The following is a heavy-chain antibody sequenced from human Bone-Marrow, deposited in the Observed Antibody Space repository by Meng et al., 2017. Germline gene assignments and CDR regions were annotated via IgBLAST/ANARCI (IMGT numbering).Heavy chain of an antibody. CDR1: GFTFSSYV. J-gene: IGHJ6*02. CDR2: ISYDGSNG. CDR3: AREISMSVTAYYYGMDV. V-gene: IGHV3-30*03. Sequence: GESLKISCVASGFTFSSYVMHWVRQAPGKGLEWVTLISYDGSNGYYADSVKGRFTISRDNSKNTLYLQMSNLRDEDTAVYYCAREISMSVTAYYYGMDVWGQGTTVTVSS. D-gene: IGHD3-9*01.